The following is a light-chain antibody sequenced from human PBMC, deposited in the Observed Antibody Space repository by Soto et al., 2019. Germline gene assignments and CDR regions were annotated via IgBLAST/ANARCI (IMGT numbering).Light chain of an antibody. V-gene: IGKV1-9*01. J-gene: IGKJ1*01. CDR2: GAT. CDR3: QQLSSYPRT. Sequence: DVQLTQSPSFLSSSVGDRVTITCRASQGIGSYLAWYQQEPGQAPKLLIYGATTLQSGLPSRFSGSGSGTESPLTINRQQHEDSATYYCQQLSSYPRTFGQGTQVEI. CDR1: QGIGSY.